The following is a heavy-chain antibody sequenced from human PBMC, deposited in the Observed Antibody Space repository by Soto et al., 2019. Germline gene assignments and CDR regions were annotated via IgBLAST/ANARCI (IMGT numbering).Heavy chain of an antibody. V-gene: IGHV1-69*10. J-gene: IGHJ3*02. D-gene: IGHD2-21*02. CDR2: IIPILGTA. CDR3: ARASHIVVVTAICAFDI. CDR1: GGTFSSYA. Sequence: SVKVSCKASGGTFSSYAISWVRQAPGQGLEWMGGIIPILGTANYAQKFQGRVTITADKSTSTAYMELSSLRSEDTAVYYCARASHIVVVTAICAFDIWGQGTMVTVS.